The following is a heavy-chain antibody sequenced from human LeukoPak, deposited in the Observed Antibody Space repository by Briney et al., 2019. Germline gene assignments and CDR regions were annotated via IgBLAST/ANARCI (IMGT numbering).Heavy chain of an antibody. Sequence: SQTLSLTCAISGDRVSSNSAAWNWIGQSPSRGLEWLGRTYYRSKWYNDYAVSVKSRTTINPDTSKNQFSLQLNSVTPEDTAVYYCARSGVIDMVPFDHWGQGTLVTVSS. CDR1: GDRVSSNSAA. CDR2: TYYRSKWYN. J-gene: IGHJ4*02. V-gene: IGHV6-1*01. CDR3: ARSGVIDMVPFDH. D-gene: IGHD2-21*01.